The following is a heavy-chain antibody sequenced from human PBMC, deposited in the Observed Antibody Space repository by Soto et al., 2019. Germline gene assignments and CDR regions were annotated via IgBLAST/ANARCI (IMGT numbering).Heavy chain of an antibody. CDR3: SGVTFGITWFEAFDI. V-gene: IGHV3-74*01. CDR1: GLTFRNFW. CDR2: INFDGSST. J-gene: IGHJ3*02. Sequence: EVQLVESGGGLVQPGGSLRLSCAASGLTFRNFWMHWVRQAPGKGLVWVSRINFDGSSTGYADSVKGRFTISRDNAKNTVSLQMNSLRVEDTSVYYCSGVTFGITWFEAFDIWGRGTMVTVSS. D-gene: IGHD3-16*01.